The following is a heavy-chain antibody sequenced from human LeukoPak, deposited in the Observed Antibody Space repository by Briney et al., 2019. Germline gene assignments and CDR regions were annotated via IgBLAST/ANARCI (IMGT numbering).Heavy chain of an antibody. CDR2: ISGSGGST. Sequence: GGSLRLSCAASGFTFSSYAMSWVRQAPGKGLEWVSAISGSGGSTYYADPVKGRFTISRDNSKNTLYLQMNSLRAEDTAVYYCAKYYGSGSSHSFDYWGQGAVVTVSS. CDR1: GFTFSSYA. J-gene: IGHJ4*02. CDR3: AKYYGSGSSHSFDY. D-gene: IGHD3-10*01. V-gene: IGHV3-23*01.